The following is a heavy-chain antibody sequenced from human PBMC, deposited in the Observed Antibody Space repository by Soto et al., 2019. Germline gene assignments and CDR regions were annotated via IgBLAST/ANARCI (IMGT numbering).Heavy chain of an antibody. CDR3: APPPPQGGGYSHFNY. V-gene: IGHV4-31*03. CDR1: GGSISSGGYY. Sequence: QVQLQESGPGLVKPSQTLSLTCTVSGGSISSGGYYWSWIRQHPGKGLEWIGYIYYSGSTYYNPSLKGRFTNSVETSKTRSSLKLSPLPAADTAVYYGAPPPPQGGGYSHFNYGARGTLFTVPS. CDR2: IYYSGST. J-gene: IGHJ4*02. D-gene: IGHD2-21*01.